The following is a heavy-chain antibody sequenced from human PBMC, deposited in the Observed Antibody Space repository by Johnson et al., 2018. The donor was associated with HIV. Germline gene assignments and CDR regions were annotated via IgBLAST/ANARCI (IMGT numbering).Heavy chain of an antibody. CDR3: ARDRAVAATSGAGAFDI. CDR2: ISWNSGSI. D-gene: IGHD2-15*01. CDR1: GFTFDDYA. Sequence: VQLVESGGGLVQPGGSLRLSCAASGFTFDDYAMHWVRQAPGKGLEWVSGISWNSGSIGYADSVKGRFTISSDNSKNTLYLQMTSLRAEDTAVYYCARDRAVAATSGAGAFDIWGQGTMVTVSS. J-gene: IGHJ3*02. V-gene: IGHV3-9*01.